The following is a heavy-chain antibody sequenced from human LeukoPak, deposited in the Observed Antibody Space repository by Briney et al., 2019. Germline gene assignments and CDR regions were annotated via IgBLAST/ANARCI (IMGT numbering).Heavy chain of an antibody. V-gene: IGHV1-46*01. J-gene: IGHJ4*02. Sequence: ASVKVSCKASGYTITNYYVHWVRQAPGQGLEWMGVISPSGDFTSYAQMFPGSITVTRDTSTSTVYMELSGLRSEDTAVYFCASEIAATGYFDYWGQGTLVTVSS. CDR3: ASEIAATGYFDY. CDR2: ISPSGDFT. D-gene: IGHD6-13*01. CDR1: GYTITNYY.